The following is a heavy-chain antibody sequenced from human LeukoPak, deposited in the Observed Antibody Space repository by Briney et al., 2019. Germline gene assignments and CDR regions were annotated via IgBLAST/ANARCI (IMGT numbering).Heavy chain of an antibody. CDR3: ASTRRAAVAGRFDS. CDR2: IYHSGNT. D-gene: IGHD6-19*01. CDR1: GASMSSNY. J-gene: IGHJ4*02. Sequence: SETLSLTCNVSGASMSSNYWSWIRQPPGKGLEWIGYIYHSGNTNYSPSLESRVTMSVDESENQFSLRVHFVSAADTAVYYCASTRRAAVAGRFDSWGQGTLVTVSS. V-gene: IGHV4-4*09.